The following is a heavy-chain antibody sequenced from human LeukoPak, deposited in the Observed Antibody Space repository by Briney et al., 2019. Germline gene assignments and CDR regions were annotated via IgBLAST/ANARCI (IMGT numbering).Heavy chain of an antibody. J-gene: IGHJ5*02. Sequence: GASVKVSCKASGYTFTSYGISWVRQAPGQGLEWMGWISAYNGNTNYAQKLQGRVTMTTDTSTSTAYMELRSLRSDDTAVYYCARRGRAPASVLRFLEWNIRNWFDPWGQGTLVPVSS. CDR2: ISAYNGNT. CDR1: GYTFTSYG. CDR3: ARRGRAPASVLRFLEWNIRNWFDP. V-gene: IGHV1-18*01. D-gene: IGHD3-3*01.